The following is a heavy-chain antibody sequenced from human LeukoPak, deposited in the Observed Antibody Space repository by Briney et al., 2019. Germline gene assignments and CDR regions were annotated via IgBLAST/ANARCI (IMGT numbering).Heavy chain of an antibody. CDR2: IHHSGST. J-gene: IGHJ4*02. V-gene: IGHV4-4*02. CDR3: ARGLVDTGRSRFDY. Sequence: PSGTLSLTCAVSGDSVSSSNWWSWVRQPPGKGLEWIGEIHHSGSTNYNPSIKSRVTISLDGPKNQLSLKMTSVTAADTAVYYCARGLVDTGRSRFDYWGQGTLVTVSS. D-gene: IGHD5-12*01. CDR1: GDSVSSSNW.